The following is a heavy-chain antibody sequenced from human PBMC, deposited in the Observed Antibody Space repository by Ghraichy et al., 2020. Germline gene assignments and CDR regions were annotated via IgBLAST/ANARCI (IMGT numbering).Heavy chain of an antibody. J-gene: IGHJ3*02. CDR3: AKDSNFQGGGHSFLLCGFDI. V-gene: IGHV3-23*01. D-gene: IGHD3-16*01. Sequence: GGSLRLSCAASGFTFSTFSMNWVRQAPGKGLEWVSAISYSGDRIFYGDSVKGRFTISRDNSKSTLYLQMNSLRADDTAIYYCAKDSNFQGGGHSFLLCGFDIWGQGTTVTVSS. CDR1: GFTFSTFS. CDR2: ISYSGDRI.